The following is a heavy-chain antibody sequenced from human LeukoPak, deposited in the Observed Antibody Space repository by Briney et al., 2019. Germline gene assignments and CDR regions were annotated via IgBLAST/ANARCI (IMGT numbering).Heavy chain of an antibody. J-gene: IGHJ4*02. D-gene: IGHD1-26*01. CDR2: IYYSGST. CDR1: GGSISSYY. Sequence: SETLSLTCTVSGGSISSYYWSWIRQSPGKGLEWIGYIYYSGSTNYNPSLKSRVTISVDTSKNQFSLKLSSVTAADTAVYYCARGGAPGKSFDYWGQGTLVTVSS. CDR3: ARGGAPGKSFDY. V-gene: IGHV4-59*01.